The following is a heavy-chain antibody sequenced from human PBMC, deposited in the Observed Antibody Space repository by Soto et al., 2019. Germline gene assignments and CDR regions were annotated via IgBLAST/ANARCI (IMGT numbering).Heavy chain of an antibody. CDR2: IYYSGST. V-gene: IGHV4-61*01. D-gene: IGHD2-15*01. CDR1: GGSVSSGSYY. J-gene: IGHJ4*02. CDR3: ATPALYCSGGSCYRNFDY. Sequence: QVQLQESGPGLVKISETLSLTCTDTGGSVSSGSYYLSWIRQPPGKGLEWMGHIYYSGSTNYNPSLKSRGTISVDSAKNQFSLELSSVTAADTAVYYCATPALYCSGGSCYRNFDYWGQGTLVTVSS.